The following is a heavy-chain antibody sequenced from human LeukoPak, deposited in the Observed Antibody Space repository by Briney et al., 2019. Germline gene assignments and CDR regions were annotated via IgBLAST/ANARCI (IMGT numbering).Heavy chain of an antibody. V-gene: IGHV1-8*01. J-gene: IGHJ6*03. CDR2: MNPNSGNT. CDR3: ARRAVDNSYYYYMDV. CDR1: GYTFTSYD. Sequence: ASVKVSCKASGYTFTSYDINWVRQATGQGLEWMGWMNPNSGNTGYAQKFQGRVTMTRNTSISTAYMEVSSLRYEDTAVYYCARRAVDNSYYYYMDVWGKGTTVTVSS. D-gene: IGHD6-19*01.